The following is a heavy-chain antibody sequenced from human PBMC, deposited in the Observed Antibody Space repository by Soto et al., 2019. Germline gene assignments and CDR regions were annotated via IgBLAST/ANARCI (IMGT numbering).Heavy chain of an antibody. CDR2: INPNSGGT. Sequence: ASVKVSCKASGYTFTGYYMHWVRQAPGQGLEWMGWINPNSGGTNYAQKFQGWVTMTRDTSISTAYMELSRLRSDDTAVYYCARAPTAYSSGWYRGNWFDPWGQGTLVTVSS. CDR3: ARAPTAYSSGWYRGNWFDP. D-gene: IGHD6-19*01. J-gene: IGHJ5*02. V-gene: IGHV1-2*04. CDR1: GYTFTGYY.